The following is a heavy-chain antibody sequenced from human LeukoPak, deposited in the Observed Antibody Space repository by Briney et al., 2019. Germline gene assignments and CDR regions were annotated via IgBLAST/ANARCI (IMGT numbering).Heavy chain of an antibody. CDR3: ARVEEGYGSGRRENYYYYYMDV. Sequence: SETLSLTCTVSGGSISSHSLSWIRQPPGKGLEWIGYISYSGSTNYNPSLKSRVTISVDTSKKQFSLKLSSGTAADTAVYYCARVEEGYGSGRRENYYYYYMDVWGKGTTVTISS. D-gene: IGHD3-10*01. CDR2: ISYSGST. J-gene: IGHJ6*03. V-gene: IGHV4-59*11. CDR1: GGSISSHS.